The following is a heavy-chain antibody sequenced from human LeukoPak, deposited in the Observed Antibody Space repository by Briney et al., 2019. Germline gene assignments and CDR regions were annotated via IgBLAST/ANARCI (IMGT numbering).Heavy chain of an antibody. Sequence: GGSLRLSCAASGFTFSHFWMSWVRQAPGKGLEWVAYIKKTGSETYYVDSVKGRFTITRDNTRNSLFLQMYSLRAEDTAVYYCARDLGSSWYYFDYWGQGTLVTVSS. CDR1: GFTFSHFW. J-gene: IGHJ4*02. V-gene: IGHV3-7*01. CDR3: ARDLGSSWYYFDY. D-gene: IGHD6-13*01. CDR2: IKKTGSET.